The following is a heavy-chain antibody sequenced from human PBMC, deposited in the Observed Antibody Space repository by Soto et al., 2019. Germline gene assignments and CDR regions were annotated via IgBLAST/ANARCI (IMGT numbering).Heavy chain of an antibody. CDR2: ISYDGSNK. Sequence: QVQLVESGGGVVQPGRSLRLSCAASGFTFSSYAMHWVRQAPGKGLEWVAVISYDGSNKYYADSVKGRFTISRDNSKNTLYLQMNSLRAEDTAVYYCARESSYCTNGVCSRRDAFDIWGQGTMVTVSS. CDR1: GFTFSSYA. V-gene: IGHV3-30-3*01. J-gene: IGHJ3*02. CDR3: ARESSYCTNGVCSRRDAFDI. D-gene: IGHD2-8*01.